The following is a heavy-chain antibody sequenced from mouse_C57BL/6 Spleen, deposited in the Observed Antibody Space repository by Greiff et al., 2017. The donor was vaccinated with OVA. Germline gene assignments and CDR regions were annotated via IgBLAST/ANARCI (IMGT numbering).Heavy chain of an antibody. CDR2: IYPGDGDP. CDR3: ARTESCYYGRFAF. CDR1: GYAFSSSW. V-gene: IGHV1-82*01. Sequence: VQLQQSGPELVKPGASVKISCKASGYAFSSSWMNWVKQRPGKGLEWIGRIYPGDGDPNYNGKFKGKATLTADKSSSTAYMQLSSLTSADFAVDLWARTESCYYGRFAFRGQRTLVTVSA. J-gene: IGHJ3*01. D-gene: IGHD1-1*01.